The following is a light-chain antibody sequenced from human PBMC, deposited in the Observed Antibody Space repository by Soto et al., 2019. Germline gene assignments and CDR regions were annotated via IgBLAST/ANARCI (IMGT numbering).Light chain of an antibody. Sequence: DIQMTQSPSSLSASVGGRVTITCRASQDISNSLAWYQQKPGKVPELLIYAASTLQSGVPPRFSGSGSGTDFSLTIYSLLPEDVATYYCQRYNSASTFGPGTKVEIK. CDR3: QRYNSAST. J-gene: IGKJ1*01. CDR2: AAS. V-gene: IGKV1-27*01. CDR1: QDISNS.